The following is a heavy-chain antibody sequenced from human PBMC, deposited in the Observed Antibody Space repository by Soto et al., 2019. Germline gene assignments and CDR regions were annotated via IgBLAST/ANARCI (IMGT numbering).Heavy chain of an antibody. D-gene: IGHD3-22*01. Sequence: GGSLRLSCAASGFTFSSYGMHWVRQAPGKGLEWVAVISYDGSNKYYADSVKGRFTISRDNSKNTLYLQMNSLRAEDTAVYYCAKGDYYDSSGYYYEGDYWGQGTLVTVSS. CDR1: GFTFSSYG. V-gene: IGHV3-30*18. J-gene: IGHJ4*02. CDR2: ISYDGSNK. CDR3: AKGDYYDSSGYYYEGDY.